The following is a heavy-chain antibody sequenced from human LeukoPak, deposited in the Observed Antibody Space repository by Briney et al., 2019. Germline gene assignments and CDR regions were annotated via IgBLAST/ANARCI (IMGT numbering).Heavy chain of an antibody. CDR2: MNPNSGRT. V-gene: IGHV1-8*01. CDR1: GYTLTSYD. CDR3: AREDTSGLFDY. D-gene: IGHD3-22*01. J-gene: IGHJ4*02. Sequence: ASVKVSCKASGYTLTSYDINWVRQATGQGLEWMGWMNPNSGRTGYAQKFQGRVTITRNTSIDTAYMELSSLRSEDTAVYYCAREDTSGLFDYWGQGTLVTVSS.